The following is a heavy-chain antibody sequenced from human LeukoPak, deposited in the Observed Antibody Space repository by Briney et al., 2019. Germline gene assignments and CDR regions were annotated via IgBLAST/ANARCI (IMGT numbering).Heavy chain of an antibody. V-gene: IGHV1-8*01. D-gene: IGHD5-24*01. CDR3: ARGGWLQLRNYYMDV. CDR2: MNPNSGNA. Sequence: ASVKVSCKASGYTFTSYDINWVRQATGQGLEWMGWMNPNSGNAGYSQKFQDRVTMTRDMSTSTVYMELSSLRSEDTAVYYCARGGWLQLRNYYMDVWGKGTTVTVSS. CDR1: GYTFTSYD. J-gene: IGHJ6*03.